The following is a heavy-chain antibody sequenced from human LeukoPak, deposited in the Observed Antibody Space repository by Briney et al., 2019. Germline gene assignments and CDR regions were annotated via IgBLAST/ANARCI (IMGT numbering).Heavy chain of an antibody. CDR2: MYYSGST. V-gene: IGHV4-39*07. D-gene: IGHD2-15*01. Sequence: IPSETLSLTCTVSGGSISSSRYYWGWIRQPPGKGLEWIGSMYYSGSTYYNPSLKSRVTISVDTSKNQFSLKLSSVTAADTAVYYCARDSRYCSGGNCPETFDYWGQGTLVTVSS. CDR1: GGSISSSRYY. CDR3: ARDSRYCSGGNCPETFDY. J-gene: IGHJ4*02.